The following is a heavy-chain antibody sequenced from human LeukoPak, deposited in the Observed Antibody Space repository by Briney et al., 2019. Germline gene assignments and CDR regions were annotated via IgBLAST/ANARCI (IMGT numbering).Heavy chain of an antibody. J-gene: IGHJ4*02. CDR3: ARERIAAAGGNFDY. V-gene: IGHV4-59*01. Sequence: PSETLSLTCTVSGGSISSYYWSWIRRPPGKGLEWIGYIYYSGSTNYNPSLKSRVTISVDTSKNQFSLKLSSVTAADTAVYYCARERIAAAGGNFDYWGQGTLVTVSS. CDR2: IYYSGST. D-gene: IGHD6-13*01. CDR1: GGSISSYY.